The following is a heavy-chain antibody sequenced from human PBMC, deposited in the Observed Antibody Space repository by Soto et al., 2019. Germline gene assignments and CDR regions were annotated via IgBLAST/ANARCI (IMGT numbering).Heavy chain of an antibody. D-gene: IGHD2-15*01. J-gene: IGHJ6*02. CDR3: AREGGTYCSGGSCYSDYYYYTMDV. CDR2: IYHSGNI. Sequence: SETLSLTCAVSGYSITSGYYWGWIRQPPGKGLEWIGSIYHSGNIYYNPSLKSRVTISVDTSKNQFSLRLSSVTAADTAVYYCAREGGTYCSGGSCYSDYYYYTMDVWGQGTTVTVSS. V-gene: IGHV4-38-2*02. CDR1: GYSITSGYY.